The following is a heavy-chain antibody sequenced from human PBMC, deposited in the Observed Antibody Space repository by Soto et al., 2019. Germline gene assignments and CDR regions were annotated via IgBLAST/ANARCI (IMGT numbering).Heavy chain of an antibody. CDR1: GSTFSSYG. D-gene: IGHD2-15*01. CDR3: ARGVVCFDY. J-gene: IGHJ4*02. Sequence: QVQLVESGGGVVQPGRSLRLSCAASGSTFSSYGMHWVRQAPGKGLEWVAVIWYDGSNKYYADSVKGRFTISRDNSKNTLYLQMNSLRAEDTAVYYCARGVVCFDYWGQGTLVTVSS. CDR2: IWYDGSNK. V-gene: IGHV3-33*01.